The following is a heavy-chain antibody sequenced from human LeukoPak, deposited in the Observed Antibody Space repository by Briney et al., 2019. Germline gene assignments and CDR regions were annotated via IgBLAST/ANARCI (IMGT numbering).Heavy chain of an antibody. Sequence: GGSLRLSCAASGFTFSSYSMNWVRQAPGKGLEWVSSISSSSSYIYYADSVKGRFTISRDNAKNSLYLQMNSLRAEDTAVYYCARDWDGPYYFDYWGQGTLVTVSS. CDR1: GFTFSSYS. CDR3: ARDWDGPYYFDY. V-gene: IGHV3-21*01. D-gene: IGHD1-26*01. CDR2: ISSSSSYI. J-gene: IGHJ4*02.